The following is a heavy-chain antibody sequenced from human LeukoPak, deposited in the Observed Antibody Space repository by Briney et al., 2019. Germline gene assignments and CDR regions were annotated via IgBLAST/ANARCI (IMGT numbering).Heavy chain of an antibody. V-gene: IGHV3-53*01. CDR1: GFSVRTKY. CDR3: ARVRGVPAAHFDY. D-gene: IGHD2-2*01. CDR2: IYSSGTT. J-gene: IGHJ4*02. Sequence: PGGSLRLSCVASGFSVRTKYMSWVRQTPGRGLEWISLIYSSGTTYYAESVKGRFTVSRDNSKNSLYLQMNSLRVEDTAVYYCARVRGVPAAHFDYWGQGIRVTVSS.